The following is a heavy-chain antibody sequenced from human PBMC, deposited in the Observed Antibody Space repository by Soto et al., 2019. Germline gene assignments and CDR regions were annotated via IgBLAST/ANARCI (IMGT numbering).Heavy chain of an antibody. Sequence: PGGSLRLSCAASGFTLDDFAMHWARQAPGKGLEWVSGISWNGANIGYADSVKGRFTISRDNAKNSLYLQMNSLRAEDTALYYCARDVERTSSYLYFMDVWGKGTTVTVSS. D-gene: IGHD6-6*01. V-gene: IGHV3-9*01. CDR3: ARDVERTSSYLYFMDV. CDR1: GFTLDDFA. J-gene: IGHJ6*03. CDR2: ISWNGANI.